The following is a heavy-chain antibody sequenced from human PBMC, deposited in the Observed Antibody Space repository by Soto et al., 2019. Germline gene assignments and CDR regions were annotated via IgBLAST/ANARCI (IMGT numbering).Heavy chain of an antibody. D-gene: IGHD6-19*01. Sequence: SETLSLTCTVSGGSISSYYWSWIRQPPGKGLEWIGYIYYSGSTNYNPSLKSRVTISVDTSKNQFSLKLSSVTAADTAVYYCGRVPPITGYSSGWPGIDYGGQGTLVTVSP. CDR1: GGSISSYY. J-gene: IGHJ4*02. CDR2: IYYSGST. CDR3: GRVPPITGYSSGWPGIDY. V-gene: IGHV4-59*01.